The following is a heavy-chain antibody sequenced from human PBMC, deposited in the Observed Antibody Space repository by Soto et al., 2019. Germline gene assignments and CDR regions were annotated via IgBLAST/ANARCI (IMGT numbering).Heavy chain of an antibody. J-gene: IGHJ4*02. Sequence: QITLKESGPTLVTPTQTLTLTCTFSGFSLSTSGVGVGWIRQPPGKALDWLAVIHWNDDNHYSGSRLTLTKDTSKNQVVLTMTNMDPVDTATYYCAHRRVGMGLNYWGQGILVTVSS. D-gene: IGHD2-15*01. CDR3: AHRRVGMGLNY. CDR2: IHWNDDN. CDR1: GFSLSTSGVG. V-gene: IGHV2-5*01.